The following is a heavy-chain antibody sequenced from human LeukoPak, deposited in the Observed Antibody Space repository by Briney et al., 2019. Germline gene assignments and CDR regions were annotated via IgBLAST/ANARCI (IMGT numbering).Heavy chain of an antibody. D-gene: IGHD2-8*01. CDR3: AKARRRSGIVLMVYAARGDAFDI. J-gene: IGHJ3*02. V-gene: IGHV3-23*01. CDR2: ISGSGGST. Sequence: TGGSLRLSCAASGFTFSSYAMSWVRQAPGKGLEWVSAISGSGGSTYYADSVKGRFTISRDNSKNTLYLQMNSLRAEDTAVYYCAKARRRSGIVLMVYAARGDAFDIWGQGTMVTVSS. CDR1: GFTFSSYA.